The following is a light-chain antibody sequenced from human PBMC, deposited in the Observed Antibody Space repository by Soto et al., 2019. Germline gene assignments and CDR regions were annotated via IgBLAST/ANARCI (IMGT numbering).Light chain of an antibody. CDR1: QAISSY. Sequence: DIQLTQSPSSLSASVGDRVTITCRASQAISSYLSWYQQKPGKVPELLIYATSTLQSGAPSRFSGSGSGTDFTLTIRSLQPADVATYYCHKYNHAPTFGGGTKVEIK. V-gene: IGKV1-27*01. J-gene: IGKJ4*01. CDR3: HKYNHAPT. CDR2: ATS.